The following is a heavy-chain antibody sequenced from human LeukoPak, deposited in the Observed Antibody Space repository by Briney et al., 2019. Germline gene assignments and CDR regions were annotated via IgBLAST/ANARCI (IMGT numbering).Heavy chain of an antibody. CDR3: AKDLSSGSRRAY. CDR2: ISYDGSNK. V-gene: IGHV3-30*18. J-gene: IGHJ4*02. D-gene: IGHD6-19*01. CDR1: GFTFSTYG. Sequence: PGGSLRLSCAASGFTFSTYGMHWVRQAPGKGLEWVEVISYDGSNKYYADSVKGRFTISRDNSKNTLYLQMNSLRAEDTGVYYCAKDLSSGSRRAYWGQGTLVTVSS.